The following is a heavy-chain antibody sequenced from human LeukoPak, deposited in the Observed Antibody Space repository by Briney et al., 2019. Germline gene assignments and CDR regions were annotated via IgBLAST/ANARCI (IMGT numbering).Heavy chain of an antibody. J-gene: IGHJ4*02. CDR1: GGSFSGYY. CDR3: ARHQQWLATPFDY. CDR2: INHSGST. V-gene: IGHV4-34*01. Sequence: PSETLSLTCAVYGGSFSGYYWSWIRQPPGKGLEWIGEINHSGSTNYNPSLKSRVTISVDTSKNQFSLKLSSVTAADTAVYYCARHQQWLATPFDYWGQGTLVTVSS. D-gene: IGHD6-19*01.